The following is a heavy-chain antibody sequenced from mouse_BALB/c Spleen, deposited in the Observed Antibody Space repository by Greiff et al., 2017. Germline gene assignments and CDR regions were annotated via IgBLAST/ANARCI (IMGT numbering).Heavy chain of an antibody. CDR1: GYSITSGYY. D-gene: IGHD1-1*01. CDR2: ISYDGSN. Sequence: EVQLVESGPGLVKPSQSLSLTCSVTGYSITSGYYWNWIRQFPGNKLEWMGYISYDGSNNYNPSLKNRISITRDTSKNQFFLKLNSVTTEDTATYYCARGSVRYYFDYWGQGTTLTVSS. J-gene: IGHJ2*01. V-gene: IGHV3-6*02. CDR3: ARGSVRYYFDY.